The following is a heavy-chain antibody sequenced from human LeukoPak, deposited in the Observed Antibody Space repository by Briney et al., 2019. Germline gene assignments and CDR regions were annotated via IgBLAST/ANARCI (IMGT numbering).Heavy chain of an antibody. CDR3: ASEGGELWPFDY. Sequence: PGGSLRLSCAAAGFTFSSYWMHLVGQAPGTGLVWVSRINSDGSSTSYADSVKGRFTISRDNAKNTLYLQMNSLRAEDTAVYYCASEGGELWPFDYWGQGTLVTVSS. CDR1: GFTFSSYW. J-gene: IGHJ4*02. D-gene: IGHD3-10*01. V-gene: IGHV3-74*01. CDR2: INSDGSST.